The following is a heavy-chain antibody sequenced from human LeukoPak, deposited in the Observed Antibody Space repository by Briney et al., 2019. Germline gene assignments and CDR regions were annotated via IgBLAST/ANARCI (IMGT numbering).Heavy chain of an antibody. CDR2: VSHDATYK. J-gene: IGHJ4*02. D-gene: IGHD1-26*01. Sequence: GALRLPCAASGFTFGNYAVHWVRQAPGKGLEWVAVVSHDATYKFYGDSVKGRFTISRDNYRSTLYLQLDSLTVEDTAVYYCARGTQFSGSFSHFDYWGQGTLVTVSS. V-gene: IGHV3-30*01. CDR3: ARGTQFSGSFSHFDY. CDR1: GFTFGNYA.